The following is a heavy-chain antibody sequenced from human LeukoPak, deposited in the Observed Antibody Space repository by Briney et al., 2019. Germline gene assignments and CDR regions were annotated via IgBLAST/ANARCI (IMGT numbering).Heavy chain of an antibody. CDR3: AKDRVVSLDY. Sequence: GGSLRPSCAASGFTFSSYGMHWVRQAPGKGLEWVAVISYDGSNKYYADSVKGRFTISRDNSKNTLYLQMNSLRAEDTAVYYCAKDRVVSLDYWGQGTLVTVSS. D-gene: IGHD3-3*01. V-gene: IGHV3-30*18. CDR1: GFTFSSYG. J-gene: IGHJ4*02. CDR2: ISYDGSNK.